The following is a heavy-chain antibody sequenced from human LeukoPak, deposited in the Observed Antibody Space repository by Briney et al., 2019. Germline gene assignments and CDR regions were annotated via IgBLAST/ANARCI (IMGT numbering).Heavy chain of an antibody. CDR3: ARDSTYYYGSGSSGPHYFDY. V-gene: IGHV3-30*01. Sequence: GGSLRLSCAASGFTFSRLWMTWVRQAPGKGLEWVAVISYDGGNTYYADSVKGRFTISRDNSKNTLYLQLNSLRAEDTAVYYCARDSTYYYGSGSSGPHYFDYWGQGTLVTVSS. CDR1: GFTFSRLW. D-gene: IGHD3-10*01. J-gene: IGHJ4*02. CDR2: ISYDGGNT.